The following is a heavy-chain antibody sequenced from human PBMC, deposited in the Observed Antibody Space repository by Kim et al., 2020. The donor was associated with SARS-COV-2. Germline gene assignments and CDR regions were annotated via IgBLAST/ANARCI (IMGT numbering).Heavy chain of an antibody. CDR3: ASLTGRYSGTRHPPFDY. Sequence: ASVKVSCKASGYTFTSYYMHWVRQAPGQGLEWMGIINPSGGSTSYAQKFQGRVTMTRDTSTSTVYMELSSLRSEDTAVYYCASLTGRYSGTRHPPFDYWGQGTLVTVSS. D-gene: IGHD1-26*01. J-gene: IGHJ4*02. CDR1: GYTFTSYY. CDR2: INPSGGST. V-gene: IGHV1-46*01.